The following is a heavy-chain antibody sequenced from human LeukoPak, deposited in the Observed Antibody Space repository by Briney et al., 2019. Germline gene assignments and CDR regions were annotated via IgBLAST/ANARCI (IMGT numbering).Heavy chain of an antibody. CDR2: IASDGSST. CDR1: GFTFSSYW. J-gene: IGHJ4*02. D-gene: IGHD6-19*01. V-gene: IGHV3-74*01. CDR3: ARDPRHSSGWYRDY. Sequence: GGSLRLSCAASGFTFSSYWMNWVRQAPGKGLVWVSRIASDGSSTTYADSVKGRFSISRDNSKNTLYLQMNSLRAEDTAVYYCARDPRHSSGWYRDYWGQGTLVTVSS.